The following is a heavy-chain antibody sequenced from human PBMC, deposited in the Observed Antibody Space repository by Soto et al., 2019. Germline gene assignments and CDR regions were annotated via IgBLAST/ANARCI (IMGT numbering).Heavy chain of an antibody. CDR3: AKDRGYDSSGYLYYFDY. J-gene: IGHJ4*02. D-gene: IGHD3-22*01. V-gene: IGHV3-30*18. CDR1: GFTFSSYG. CDR2: ISYDGSNK. Sequence: GGSLRLSCAASGFTFSSYGMHWVRQAPGKGLEGVAVISYDGSNKYYADSVKGRFTISRDNSKNTLYLQMNSLRAEDTAVYYCAKDRGYDSSGYLYYFDYWGQGTLVTVSS.